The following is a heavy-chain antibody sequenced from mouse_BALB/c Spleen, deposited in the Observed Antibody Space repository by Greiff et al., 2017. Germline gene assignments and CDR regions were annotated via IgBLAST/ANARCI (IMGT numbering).Heavy chain of an antibody. J-gene: IGHJ4*01. V-gene: IGHV5-6-3*01. CDR1: GFTFSSYG. D-gene: IGHD2-14*01. Sequence: EVQGVESGGGLVQPGGSLKLSCAASGFTFSSYGMSWVRQTPDKRLELVATINSNGGSTYYPDSVKGRFTISRDNAKNTLYLQMSSLKSEDTAMYYCARAYYRYDGGYYYAMDYWGQGTSVTVSS. CDR2: INSNGGST. CDR3: ARAYYRYDGGYYYAMDY.